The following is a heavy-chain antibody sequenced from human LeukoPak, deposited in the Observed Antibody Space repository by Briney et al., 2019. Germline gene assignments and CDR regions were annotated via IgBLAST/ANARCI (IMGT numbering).Heavy chain of an antibody. CDR3: ARHPSGYSYGRD. CDR1: ACSSSSYY. V-gene: IGHV4-59*08. CDR2: IYYSGRT. J-gene: IGHJ4*02. D-gene: IGHD5-18*01. Sequence: PSETLSFTCTGSACSSSSYYWSWIRHPPGKGLEWIGYIYYSGRTNYIPSLKSRVTISVDTSKNQFSLKLSSVTAADTAVYYCARHPSGYSYGRDWGQGTLVTVSS.